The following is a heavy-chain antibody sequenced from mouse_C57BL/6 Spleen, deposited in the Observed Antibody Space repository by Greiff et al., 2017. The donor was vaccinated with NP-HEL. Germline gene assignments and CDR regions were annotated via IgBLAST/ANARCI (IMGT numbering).Heavy chain of an antibody. CDR2: IYPGNSDT. CDR1: GYTFTSYW. Sequence: VQLQQSGTVLARPGASVKMSCKTSGYTFTSYWMHWVKQRPGQGLEWIGAIYPGNSDTSYNQKFKGQAKLTAVTSASTAYMELSSLTNEDSAVYYCTRSDYGSSPLFAYWGQGTLVTVSA. V-gene: IGHV1-5*01. D-gene: IGHD1-1*01. J-gene: IGHJ3*01. CDR3: TRSDYGSSPLFAY.